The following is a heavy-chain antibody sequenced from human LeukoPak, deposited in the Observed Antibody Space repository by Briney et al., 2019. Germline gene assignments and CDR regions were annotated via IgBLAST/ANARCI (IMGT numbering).Heavy chain of an antibody. J-gene: IGHJ4*02. V-gene: IGHV4-30-4*01. CDR3: ASQPAGYYYGSGSYHYFDY. CDR2: IYYSGST. Sequence: SETLSLTGTFSGGSISSGDYSWSWIRQPPGKGLEWIGYIYYSGSTYYNPSLKSRVTISVDTSKNQFSLKLSSVTAADTAVYYCASQPAGYYYGSGSYHYFDYWGQGTLVTVSS. CDR1: GGSISSGDYS. D-gene: IGHD3-10*01.